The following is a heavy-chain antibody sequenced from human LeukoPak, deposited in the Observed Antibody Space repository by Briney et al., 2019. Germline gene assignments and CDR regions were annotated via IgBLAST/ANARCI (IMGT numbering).Heavy chain of an antibody. D-gene: IGHD3-10*01. CDR1: GGSISSSIW. CDR3: ARDVKYSGSGSYYYYMDV. Sequence: SETLSLTCTVSGGSISSSIWWSWVRQPPGKGREWIGEIYHSGSTNYNPSPTSRVTLSVDKSKNQFSLRLSSVTAADTAVYHCARDVKYSGSGSYYYYMDVWGKGTTVTVSS. V-gene: IGHV4-4*02. J-gene: IGHJ6*03. CDR2: IYHSGST.